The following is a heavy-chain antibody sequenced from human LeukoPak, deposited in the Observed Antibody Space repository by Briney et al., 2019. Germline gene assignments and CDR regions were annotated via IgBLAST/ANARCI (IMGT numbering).Heavy chain of an antibody. J-gene: IGHJ4*02. V-gene: IGHV3-23*01. Sequence: GGSLRLSCAASRFTFSSYAMSWVRQAPGKGLEWVSGISGSRNSTYHADSVKGRFTISRDNSKNTLYLQMNSLRAEDTAVYYCAKSGEDGYTYGYDRFDYWGQGTLVTVSS. CDR3: AKSGEDGYTYGYDRFDY. CDR2: ISGSRNST. CDR1: RFTFSSYA. D-gene: IGHD5-18*01.